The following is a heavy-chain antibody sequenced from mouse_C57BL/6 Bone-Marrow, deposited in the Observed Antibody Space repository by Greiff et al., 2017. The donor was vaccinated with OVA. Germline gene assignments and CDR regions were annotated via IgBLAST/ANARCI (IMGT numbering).Heavy chain of an antibody. Sequence: QVTLKESGPGILQPSQTLSLTCSFSGFSLSTFGMGVGWIRQPSGKGLEWLAHIWWVDDKSYNPALKSRPTISKATSKNQVFLKIANVDTADTATYYCARPPLYDGYYSFADWGQGTLVTVSA. CDR3: ARPPLYDGYYSFAD. J-gene: IGHJ3*01. CDR2: IWWVDDK. D-gene: IGHD2-3*01. V-gene: IGHV8-8*01. CDR1: GFSLSTFGMG.